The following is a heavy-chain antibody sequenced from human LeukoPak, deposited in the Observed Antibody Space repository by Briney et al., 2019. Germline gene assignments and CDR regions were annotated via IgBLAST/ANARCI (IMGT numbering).Heavy chain of an antibody. CDR1: GGSISSGGHY. Sequence: SETLSLTCTVSGGSISSGGHYWSWIRQPAGKGLEYLGRISSTGSTNYNPSLRSRVTISADTSKNHFSLKLTSVTAADTAVYYCARAGGSGSYFPRYFDYWGQGTLVTVSS. V-gene: IGHV4-61*02. CDR2: ISSTGST. J-gene: IGHJ4*02. D-gene: IGHD3-10*01. CDR3: ARAGGSGSYFPRYFDY.